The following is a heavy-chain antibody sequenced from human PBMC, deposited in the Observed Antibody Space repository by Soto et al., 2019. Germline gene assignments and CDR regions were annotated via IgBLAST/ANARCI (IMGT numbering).Heavy chain of an antibody. D-gene: IGHD6-19*01. CDR1: GFTFSNYA. CDR3: AKGKTSGWYYFDY. CDR2: ISASGRDT. V-gene: IGHV3-23*01. Sequence: GGSLRLSCVASGFTFSNYAMSWVRQAPGKGLEWVSGISASGRDTYYADSVKDRFTISRDSFKNTLYLQMNSLRAEDTGTYYCAKGKTSGWYYFDYWGQGALVTVS. J-gene: IGHJ4*02.